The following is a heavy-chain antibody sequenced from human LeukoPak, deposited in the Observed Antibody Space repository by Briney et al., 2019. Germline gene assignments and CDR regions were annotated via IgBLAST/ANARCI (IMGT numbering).Heavy chain of an antibody. CDR3: AKDSEYSYGSS. D-gene: IGHD5-18*01. J-gene: IGHJ5*02. Sequence: PGGSLRLSCAASGFSSSSYAMSWVRQAPGKRLEWVSAISGSGGSTYYADSVKGRFTISRDNSKNTLYLQMNSLRAEDTAVYYCAKDSEYSYGSSWGQGTLVTVSS. CDR2: ISGSGGST. CDR1: GFSSSSYA. V-gene: IGHV3-23*01.